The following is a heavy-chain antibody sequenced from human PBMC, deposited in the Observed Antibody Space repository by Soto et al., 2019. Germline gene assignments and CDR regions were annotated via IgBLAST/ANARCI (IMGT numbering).Heavy chain of an antibody. V-gene: IGHV3-66*01. CDR2: IYSGGST. CDR1: GFTVSSNY. J-gene: IGHJ4*02. Sequence: GGSLRLSCAASGFTVSSNYMSWVRQAPGKGLEWVSVIYSGGSTYYADSVKGRFTISRGNSKNTLYLQMNSLRAEDTAVYYCARDQRSSWSTGGYWGQGTLVTVSS. CDR3: ARDQRSSWSTGGY. D-gene: IGHD6-13*01.